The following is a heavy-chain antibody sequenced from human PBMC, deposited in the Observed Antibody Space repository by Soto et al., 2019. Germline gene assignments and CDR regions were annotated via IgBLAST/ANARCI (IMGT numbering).Heavy chain of an antibody. Sequence: ASVKFSCKVSGYTLTELSMHWVRQAPGKGLEWMGGFDPEDGETIYAQKFQGRVTMTEDTSTDTAYMELSSLRSEDTAVYYCATDPWPSDNMIVEYWGKGTLVTVSS. D-gene: IGHD3-22*01. CDR2: FDPEDGET. CDR3: ATDPWPSDNMIVEY. V-gene: IGHV1-24*01. CDR1: GYTLTELS. J-gene: IGHJ4*02.